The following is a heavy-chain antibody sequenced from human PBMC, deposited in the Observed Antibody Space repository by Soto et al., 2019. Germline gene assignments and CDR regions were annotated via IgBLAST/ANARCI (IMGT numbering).Heavy chain of an antibody. V-gene: IGHV3-7*03. CDR3: TRDGSPFALDV. CDR1: GFSFSTYW. J-gene: IGHJ6*02. Sequence: EVQLVESGGGLVQPGGSLRLSCAASGFSFSTYWMSWVRQAPGKGLEWVANIKTDGSEKYYMDSVRGRFNTSRDNARNFFYLQMNSLTGADTAVYYCTRDGSPFALDVWGLGTSVTVSS. CDR2: IKTDGSEK.